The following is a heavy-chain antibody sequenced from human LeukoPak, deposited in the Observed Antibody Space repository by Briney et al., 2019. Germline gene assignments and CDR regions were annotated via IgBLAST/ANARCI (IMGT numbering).Heavy chain of an antibody. Sequence: SETLSLTCTVSGGSISSYYWSWIRQPPGKGLEWIGYIYYSGSTNYNPSLKSRVTMSVGTSKNQFSLKLTSVTAADTAVYYCAGRGYTLNYWGQGTLVTVSS. J-gene: IGHJ4*02. D-gene: IGHD1-1*01. CDR2: IYYSGST. CDR3: AGRGYTLNY. V-gene: IGHV4-59*01. CDR1: GGSISSYY.